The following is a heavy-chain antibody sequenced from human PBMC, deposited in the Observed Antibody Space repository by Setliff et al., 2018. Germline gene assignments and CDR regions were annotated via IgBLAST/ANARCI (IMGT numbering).Heavy chain of an antibody. CDR3: AREEDGSSWFDP. J-gene: IGHJ5*02. CDR1: GYTFISYD. D-gene: IGHD3-10*01. V-gene: IGHV1-18*01. CDR2: ISAYNGNT. Sequence: GASVKVSCKASGYTFISYDINWVRQAPGQGLEWMGWISAYNGNTNYAQKLQGRVTMTTDTSTSTAYMELRSLRSDDTAVYYCAREEDGSSWFDPWGQGTLVTAPQ.